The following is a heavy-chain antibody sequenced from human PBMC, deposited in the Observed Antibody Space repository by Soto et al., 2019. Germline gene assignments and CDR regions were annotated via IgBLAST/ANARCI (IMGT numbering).Heavy chain of an antibody. J-gene: IGHJ4*02. D-gene: IGHD2-2*01. CDR2: IYYSGST. CDR3: ARGLEVIVLVPAAMRIDYFHD. V-gene: IGHV4-59*12. CDR1: GGSISSYY. Sequence: PSETLSLTCTVSGGSISSYYWSWIRQPPGKGLEWIGYIYYSGSTNYNPSLKSRVTISVDTSKNQFSLKLSSVTAADTVFFFFARGLEVIVLVPAAMRIDYFHDWGLGSLVT.